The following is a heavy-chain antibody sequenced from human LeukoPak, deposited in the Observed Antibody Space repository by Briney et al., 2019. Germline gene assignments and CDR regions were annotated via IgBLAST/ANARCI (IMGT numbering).Heavy chain of an antibody. CDR1: GGSISSSSYY. D-gene: IGHD3-10*01. CDR3: ARLVLLWFGESIDAFDI. CDR2: IYYSGST. Sequence: SETLSLTCTVSGGSISSSSYYWGWIRQPPGKGLEWIGSIYYSGSTYYNPSLKSRVTISEDTSKNQFSLKLSSVTAADTAVYYCARLVLLWFGESIDAFDIWGQGTMVTVSS. J-gene: IGHJ3*02. V-gene: IGHV4-39*07.